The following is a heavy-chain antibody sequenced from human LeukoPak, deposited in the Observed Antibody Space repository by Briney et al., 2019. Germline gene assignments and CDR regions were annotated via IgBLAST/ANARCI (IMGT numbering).Heavy chain of an antibody. J-gene: IGHJ4*02. D-gene: IGHD5-24*01. Sequence: GGSLRLSCAASGFTFSNYWMSWVRQAPGKGLEWVANIKQDGSDKYYVDSVKGRFTISRDNAKNSLYLQMNSLRAEDTAVYYCARDGDGYNWGYYFDYWGQGTLVTVSS. CDR3: ARDGDGYNWGYYFDY. CDR2: IKQDGSDK. CDR1: GFTFSNYW. V-gene: IGHV3-7*01.